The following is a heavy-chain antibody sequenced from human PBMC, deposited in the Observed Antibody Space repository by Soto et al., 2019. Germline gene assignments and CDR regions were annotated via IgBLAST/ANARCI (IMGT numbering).Heavy chain of an antibody. Sequence: GGSLRLSCAASGVTFSSYWTSWVRQAPGKGLEWVANIKQDGSEKYYVDSVKGRFTISRDNSKNTLYLQMNSLRAEDTAVYYCAKASYYDSSGSRDYWGQGPLVTVSS. D-gene: IGHD3-22*01. V-gene: IGHV3-7*01. CDR3: AKASYYDSSGSRDY. CDR1: GVTFSSYW. CDR2: IKQDGSEK. J-gene: IGHJ4*02.